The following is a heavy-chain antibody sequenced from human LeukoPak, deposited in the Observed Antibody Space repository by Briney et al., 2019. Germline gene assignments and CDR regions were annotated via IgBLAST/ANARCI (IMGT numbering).Heavy chain of an antibody. Sequence: KPSETLSLTCIVSGGSISSSTYYWGWIRQPPGKGLEWIGSIYYSGSTYYNPSLKSRVTIPVDTSKNQFSLKLSSVTAADTAVYCCARHDLGEYSSVLYYFDYWGQGTLVTVSS. CDR3: ARHDLGEYSSVLYYFDY. D-gene: IGHD6-19*01. CDR2: IYYSGST. V-gene: IGHV4-39*01. CDR1: GGSISSSTYY. J-gene: IGHJ4*02.